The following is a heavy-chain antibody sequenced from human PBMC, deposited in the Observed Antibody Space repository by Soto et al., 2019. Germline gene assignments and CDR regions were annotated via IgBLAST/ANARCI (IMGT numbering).Heavy chain of an antibody. CDR3: AHSLIGYYYDSSGSNWFDP. V-gene: IGHV2-5*02. Sequence: SGPTLVNPTQTLTLTCTFSGFSLSTSGVGVGWIRQPPGKALEWLALIYWDDDKRYSPSLKSRLTITKDTSKNQFVLQLTNMDPVDTATYYCAHSLIGYYYDSSGSNWFDPWGQGTLVTVSS. CDR2: IYWDDDK. J-gene: IGHJ5*02. D-gene: IGHD3-22*01. CDR1: GFSLSTSGVG.